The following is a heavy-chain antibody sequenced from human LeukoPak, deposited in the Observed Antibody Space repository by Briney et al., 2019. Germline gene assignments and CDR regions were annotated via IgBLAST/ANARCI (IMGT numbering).Heavy chain of an antibody. V-gene: IGHV3-9*01. CDR1: GFTFDDYA. D-gene: IGHD3-10*01. Sequence: PGGSLRLSCAASGFTFDDYAMHWVRQAPGKGLEWVSGISWNSGSIGYADSVKGRFTISRDNAKISLYLQMNSLRAEDTALYYCAKDMLTMVRGQDGMDVWGQGTTVTVSS. CDR2: ISWNSGSI. CDR3: AKDMLTMVRGQDGMDV. J-gene: IGHJ6*02.